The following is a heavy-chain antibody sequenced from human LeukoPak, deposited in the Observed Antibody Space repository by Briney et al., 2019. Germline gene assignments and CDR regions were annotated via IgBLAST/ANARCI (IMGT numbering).Heavy chain of an antibody. Sequence: SETLSLTCAVYGGSFSGYYWSWFRQPQGKGLEWIGEINLSGSTNYNPSLKSRVTISVDTSKNQFSLKLSSVTAADTAVYYCARRITIFAPAHQGAVGAFDIWGQGTMVTVSS. CDR3: ARRITIFAPAHQGAVGAFDI. CDR2: INLSGST. J-gene: IGHJ3*02. CDR1: GGSFSGYY. D-gene: IGHD3-9*01. V-gene: IGHV4-34*01.